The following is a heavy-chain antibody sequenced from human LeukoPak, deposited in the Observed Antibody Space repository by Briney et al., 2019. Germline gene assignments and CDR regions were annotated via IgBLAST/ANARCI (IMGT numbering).Heavy chain of an antibody. J-gene: IGHJ5*02. Sequence: ASVKVSCKASGYTFTSYYMHWVRQAPGQGLEWMGIINPSGGSTSYAQKFQGRVTMTRDTSTSTVYMELSSLRSEDTAVYYCARDQSIAAAENWFDPWGQGTLVTVSS. D-gene: IGHD6-13*01. V-gene: IGHV1-46*01. CDR3: ARDQSIAAAENWFDP. CDR1: GYTFTSYY. CDR2: INPSGGST.